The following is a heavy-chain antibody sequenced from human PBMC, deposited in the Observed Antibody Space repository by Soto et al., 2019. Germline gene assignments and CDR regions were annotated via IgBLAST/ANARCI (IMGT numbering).Heavy chain of an antibody. V-gene: IGHV4-39*01. CDR1: GGSISSSSYY. CDR3: ASADMITFGGVIVNFDY. J-gene: IGHJ4*02. CDR2: IYYSGST. D-gene: IGHD3-16*02. Sequence: SETLSLTCTVSGGSISSSSYYWGWIRQPPGKGLEWIGSIYYSGSTYYNPSLKSRVTISVDTSKNQFSLKLSSVTAADTAVYYCASADMITFGGVIVNFDYWGQGTLVTVSP.